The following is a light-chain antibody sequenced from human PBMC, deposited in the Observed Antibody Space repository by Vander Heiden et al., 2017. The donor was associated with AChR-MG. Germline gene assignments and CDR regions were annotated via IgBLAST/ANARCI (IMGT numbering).Light chain of an antibody. Sequence: EIVMTQSPATLSVSPGERATLSCRARQSVSGYLAWFQQKPGQPPRLLIHSASTRATGIPARFSGSGSGTEFTLTISSLQSEDVAVYFCHQYNLWPQTFGQGTKLEIK. J-gene: IGKJ2*01. CDR3: HQYNLWPQT. CDR1: QSVSGY. CDR2: SAS. V-gene: IGKV3-15*01.